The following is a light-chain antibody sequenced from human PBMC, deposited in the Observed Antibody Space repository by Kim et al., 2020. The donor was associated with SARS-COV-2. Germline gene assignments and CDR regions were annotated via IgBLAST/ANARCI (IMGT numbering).Light chain of an antibody. CDR1: NIGSKN. CDR3: QVWDSSTVV. CDR2: RDT. Sequence: VALGQTARINCGGNNIGSKNVPWYQQKPGQAPVLVIYRDTNRPSGIPERFSGSNSGNTATLTISRAQAGDEADYFCQVWDSSTVVFGGGTQLTVL. V-gene: IGLV3-9*01. J-gene: IGLJ2*01.